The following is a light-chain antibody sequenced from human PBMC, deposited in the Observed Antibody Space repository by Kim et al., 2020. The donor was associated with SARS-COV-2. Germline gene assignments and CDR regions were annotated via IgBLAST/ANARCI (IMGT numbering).Light chain of an antibody. CDR1: DVGYYKC. CDR2: EVT. CDR3: TSYVGNKDLV. V-gene: IGLV2-8*01. J-gene: IGLJ3*02. Sequence: SLEHSYTISCNGSDVGYYKCVSWYQHYPGNAPKLIIYEVTKRPSGVPDRFSGSKSGNTASLTVSGLQAEDEADYYCTSYVGNKDLVFGGGTQLTVL.